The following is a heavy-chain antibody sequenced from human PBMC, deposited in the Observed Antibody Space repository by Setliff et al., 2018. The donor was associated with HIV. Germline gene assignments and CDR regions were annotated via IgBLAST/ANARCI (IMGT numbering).Heavy chain of an antibody. CDR3: ARVPSGAAGLVRAGFYF. Sequence: ASVKVSCKASGYSFTAYGISWVRQAPGQGFEWMGRINIDSGHTNFAQKFQDGVTVTTDTSTNTTYMELRGLRSDDTATYYCARVPSGAAGLVRAGFYFWGQGTLVTVSS. J-gene: IGHJ4*01. V-gene: IGHV1-18*01. D-gene: IGHD6-25*01. CDR1: GYSFTAYG. CDR2: INIDSGHT.